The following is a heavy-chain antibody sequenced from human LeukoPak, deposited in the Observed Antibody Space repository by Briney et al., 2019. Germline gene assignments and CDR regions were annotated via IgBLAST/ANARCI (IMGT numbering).Heavy chain of an antibody. CDR2: ISSSGSTI. CDR3: VREKWEPPNWFDP. V-gene: IGHV3-11*01. CDR1: GFTFSDYY. D-gene: IGHD1-26*01. J-gene: IGHJ5*02. Sequence: PGGTLRLSCAASGFTFSDYYMSWIRQAPGKGLEWVSYISSSGSTIYYADSVKGRFTISRDNAKNSLYLQMNSLRAEDTAVYYCVREKWEPPNWFDPWGQGTLVTVFS.